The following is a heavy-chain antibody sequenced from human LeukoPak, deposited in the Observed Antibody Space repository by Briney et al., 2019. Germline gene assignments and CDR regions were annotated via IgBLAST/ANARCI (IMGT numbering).Heavy chain of an antibody. CDR3: ARGRGATDY. CDR1: GYTFTNYA. V-gene: IGHV1-3*01. J-gene: IGHJ4*02. CDR2: IIADNGNT. D-gene: IGHD1-26*01. Sequence: ASVKVSCKASGYTFTNYAIHWVRQAPGQRLEWLGWIIADNGNTKYSQKFQGRVTITRDTSASTAYMELSSLRSEDTAVYYRARGRGATDYWGQGTLVTVSS.